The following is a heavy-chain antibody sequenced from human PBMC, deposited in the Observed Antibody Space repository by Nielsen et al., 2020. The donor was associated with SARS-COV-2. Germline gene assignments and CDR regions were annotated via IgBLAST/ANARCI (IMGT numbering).Heavy chain of an antibody. V-gene: IGHV3-73*01. CDR2: IRSKANIYAT. J-gene: IGHJ3*02. CDR3: TRVNPISGSWFDAFDI. CDR1: GFTFSGSS. Sequence: GESLKISCAASGFTFSGSSMHWVRHASGKGLEWIGRIRSKANIYATAYAASVKGRFTISRDDSKNTAYLQMNSLRTEDTAIYHCTRVNPISGSWFDAFDIWGQGTLVTVSS. D-gene: IGHD6-13*01.